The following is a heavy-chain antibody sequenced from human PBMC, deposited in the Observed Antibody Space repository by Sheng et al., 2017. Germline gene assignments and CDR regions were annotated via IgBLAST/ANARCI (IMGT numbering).Heavy chain of an antibody. J-gene: IGHJ6*02. CDR1: EFTFSSYA. D-gene: IGHD2-21*02. CDR3: ASWDVEMTAYSYYYGMDA. CDR2: ISDNGDSR. Sequence: QLLESGGGLVQPGKSLRLSCVTSEFTFSSYAMTWVRQAPGKGLEWVSSISDNGDSRKYADPVKGRFTISRDNSEKTLYLQMSSLRAEDTAVYYCASWDVEMTAYSYYYGMDAWGQGTTVTVSS. V-gene: IGHV3-23*01.